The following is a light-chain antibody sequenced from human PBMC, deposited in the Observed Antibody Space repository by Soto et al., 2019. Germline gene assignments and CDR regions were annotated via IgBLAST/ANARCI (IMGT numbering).Light chain of an antibody. CDR2: DAS. V-gene: IGKV3-11*01. J-gene: IGKJ1*01. CDR1: QSVSSY. CDR3: QQRSNWPPT. Sequence: EIVLTQSPATLSLSPGERATLSCRASQSVSSYLAWYQQKPGQAPRLLIYDASNRATGIPARFSGSGSGTDFSLTIDSLEPEDFVVYYCQQRSNWPPTFGQGTKVEIK.